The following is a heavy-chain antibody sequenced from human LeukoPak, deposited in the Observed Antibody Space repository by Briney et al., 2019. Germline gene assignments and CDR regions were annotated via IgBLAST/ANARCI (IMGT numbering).Heavy chain of an antibody. D-gene: IGHD3-10*01. J-gene: IGHJ4*02. CDR1: GYTFTAYY. Sequence: GASVKVSCKASGYTFTAYYINWVRQAPGQGLEWMGRINPNSGGTNYAQKFQGRVTMTRDTSISTTYMELSGLRSDDTAVYYCARELGLGIMVRGFIRWGQGTLVTVSS. CDR3: ARELGLGIMVRGFIR. CDR2: INPNSGGT. V-gene: IGHV1-2*06.